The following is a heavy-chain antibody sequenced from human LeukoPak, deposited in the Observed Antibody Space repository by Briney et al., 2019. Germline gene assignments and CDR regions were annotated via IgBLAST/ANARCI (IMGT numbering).Heavy chain of an antibody. CDR2: IYTSGST. J-gene: IGHJ4*02. CDR3: ARDFSGITMVRGIILPFDY. CDR1: GGSISSYY. D-gene: IGHD3-10*01. Sequence: SETLSLTCTVSGGSISSYYWSWIRQPAGKGLEWIGRIYTSGSTNYNPSLKSRVTMSVDTSKNQFSLKLSSVTAADTAVYYCARDFSGITMVRGIILPFDYWGQGTLVTVSS. V-gene: IGHV4-4*07.